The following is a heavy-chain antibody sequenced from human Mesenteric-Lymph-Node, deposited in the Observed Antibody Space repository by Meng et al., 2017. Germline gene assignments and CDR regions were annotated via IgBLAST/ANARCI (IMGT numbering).Heavy chain of an antibody. CDR2: IYYSGST. V-gene: IGHV4-39*07. D-gene: IGHD4-17*01. CDR3: ARGNGDSYATQDYGDYNDY. CDR1: GGSISSSSYY. Sequence: GSLRLSCTVSGGSISSSSYYWGWIRQPPGKGLEWIGSIYYSGSTYYNPSLKSRVTISVDTSKNQFSLKLSSVTAADTAVYYCARGNGDSYATQDYGDYNDYWGQGTLVTVSS. J-gene: IGHJ4*02.